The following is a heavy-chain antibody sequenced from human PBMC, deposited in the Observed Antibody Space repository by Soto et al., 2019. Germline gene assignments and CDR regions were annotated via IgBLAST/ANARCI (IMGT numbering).Heavy chain of an antibody. Sequence: SETLSLTCAVYGGSFSGYYWSWIRQPPGKGLEWIGEINHSGSTNYNPSLKSRVTISVDTSKNQFSLKLSSVTAADTAVYYCARGQRYDFWSGYYGTFDYWGQGTLVTVSS. CDR3: ARGQRYDFWSGYYGTFDY. V-gene: IGHV4-34*01. CDR2: INHSGST. J-gene: IGHJ4*02. D-gene: IGHD3-3*01. CDR1: GGSFSGYY.